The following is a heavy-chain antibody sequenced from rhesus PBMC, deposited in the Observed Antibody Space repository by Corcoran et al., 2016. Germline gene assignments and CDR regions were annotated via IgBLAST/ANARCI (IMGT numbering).Heavy chain of an antibody. Sequence: QVQLQESGPAVVKPSETLSLTCAVSGGSISSNNWWSWIRQSPGQGLDWIGGLYGRGASSEYNPSLKSRVSISIDTSKNQFSLKLRSVTAADTAVYYCASHPEDCSRGVCYWNFEFWGQGALVTVSS. V-gene: IGHV4-93*02. D-gene: IGHD2-39*01. CDR3: ASHPEDCSRGVCYWNFEF. CDR1: GGSISSNNW. J-gene: IGHJ1*01. CDR2: LYGRGASS.